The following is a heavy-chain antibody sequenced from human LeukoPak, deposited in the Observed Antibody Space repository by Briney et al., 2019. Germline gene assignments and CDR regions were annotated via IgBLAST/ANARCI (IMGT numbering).Heavy chain of an antibody. Sequence: GESLKISCKGSGYSFTSYWIGWVRQMPGKGLEWMGIIYPGDSDTRYSPSFQGQVTISADKSISTAYLQWSSLKASDTAMYYCARKNGSGWYSDAFDIWGQGTMVTVSS. J-gene: IGHJ3*02. CDR2: IYPGDSDT. V-gene: IGHV5-51*01. D-gene: IGHD6-13*01. CDR1: GYSFTSYW. CDR3: ARKNGSGWYSDAFDI.